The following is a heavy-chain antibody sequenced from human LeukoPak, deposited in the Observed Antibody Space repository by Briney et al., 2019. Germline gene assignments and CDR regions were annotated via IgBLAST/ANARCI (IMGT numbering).Heavy chain of an antibody. CDR1: GYTFTSCG. Sequence: ASEKVSCKASGYTFTSCGISWVRQAPGQGLEWMGWISAYNGNTNYAQKLQGRVTMTTDTSTSTAYMELRSLRSDDTAVYYCARDEVDYYGSGSYIYFDYWGQGTLVTVSS. CDR2: ISAYNGNT. V-gene: IGHV1-18*01. J-gene: IGHJ4*02. CDR3: ARDEVDYYGSGSYIYFDY. D-gene: IGHD3-10*01.